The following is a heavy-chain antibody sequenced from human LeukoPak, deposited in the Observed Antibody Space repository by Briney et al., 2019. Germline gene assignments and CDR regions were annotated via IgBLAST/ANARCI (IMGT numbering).Heavy chain of an antibody. CDR1: GFTFSSYG. CDR2: IRYDGSNK. V-gene: IGHV3-30*02. Sequence: GGSLRLSCAASGFTFSSYGMHWVRQAPGKGLEWVAFIRYDGSNKYYADSVKGRFTISRDNSKNTLYLQMNSLRAEDTAVYYCAKDDSLLWFGELLHYYYYYGMDVWGQGTTVTVSS. D-gene: IGHD3-10*01. CDR3: AKDDSLLWFGELLHYYYYYGMDV. J-gene: IGHJ6*02.